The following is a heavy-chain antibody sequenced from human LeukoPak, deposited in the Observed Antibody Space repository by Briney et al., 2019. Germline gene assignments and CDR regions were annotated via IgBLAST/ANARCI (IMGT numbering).Heavy chain of an antibody. Sequence: SVKVSCKASGGTFSSYAISWVRQAPGQGLEWMGRIIPILGIANYAQKFQGRVTITADKSTSTAYMELSSLRSEDTAVYYCARAHSSGYQPSDAFDIWGQGTMVTVSS. V-gene: IGHV1-69*04. D-gene: IGHD3-22*01. J-gene: IGHJ3*02. CDR2: IIPILGIA. CDR1: GGTFSSYA. CDR3: ARAHSSGYQPSDAFDI.